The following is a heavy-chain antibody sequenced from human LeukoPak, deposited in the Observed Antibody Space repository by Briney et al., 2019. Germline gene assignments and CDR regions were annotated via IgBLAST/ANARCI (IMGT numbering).Heavy chain of an antibody. Sequence: GASVKVSSKASVYTFTIYGISWVRHAPGRGVEWRGWIIAYNGTTNYAQKLQGRVTMTTDTSTSTAYMELRSLRSDDTAVYYCARGRDRGSYNDAFDIWGQGTMVTVSS. CDR2: IIAYNGTT. J-gene: IGHJ3*02. V-gene: IGHV1-18*01. CDR1: VYTFTIYG. CDR3: ARGRDRGSYNDAFDI. D-gene: IGHD1-26*01.